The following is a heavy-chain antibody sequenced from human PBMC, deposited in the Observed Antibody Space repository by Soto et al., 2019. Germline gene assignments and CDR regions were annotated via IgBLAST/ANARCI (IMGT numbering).Heavy chain of an antibody. J-gene: IGHJ4*02. CDR1: GDSISSSFW. CDR3: ARYDFGTFDY. V-gene: IGHV4-4*02. D-gene: IGHD4-17*01. CDR2: IYHTEST. Sequence: LSLTCAVSGDSISSSFWWSWVRQPPGKGLEWIGEIYHTESTVYNPSLKSRVTISVDKSKNQFSLNLDSVTAADTAAYYCARYDFGTFDYWGRGILVTVSS.